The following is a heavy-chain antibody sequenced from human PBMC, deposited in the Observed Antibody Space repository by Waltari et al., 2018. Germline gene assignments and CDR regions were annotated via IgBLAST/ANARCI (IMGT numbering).Heavy chain of an antibody. Sequence: QVQLQQWGAGLLKPSETLTLTCAVYGGSFSGYYWSWIRQPPGKGLEWIGEINHSGSTNYNPSLKSRVTISVDTSKNQFSLKLSSVTAADTAVYYCAGKITMVRGVLGYWGQGTLVTVSS. J-gene: IGHJ4*02. V-gene: IGHV4-34*01. CDR2: INHSGST. D-gene: IGHD3-10*01. CDR3: AGKITMVRGVLGY. CDR1: GGSFSGYY.